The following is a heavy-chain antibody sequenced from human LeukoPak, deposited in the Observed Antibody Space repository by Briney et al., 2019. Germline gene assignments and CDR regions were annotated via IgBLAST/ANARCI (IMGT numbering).Heavy chain of an antibody. Sequence: ASVKVSCKASGYTFTSYYMHWVRQAPGQGLEWMGIINPSGGSTSYAQKFQGRVTMTRDMSTSTVYMELSSLRSEDTAVYYCARGRITMVRGVTYFDYWGQGTLVTVSS. V-gene: IGHV1-46*01. J-gene: IGHJ4*02. CDR1: GYTFTSYY. CDR3: ARGRITMVRGVTYFDY. CDR2: INPSGGST. D-gene: IGHD3-10*01.